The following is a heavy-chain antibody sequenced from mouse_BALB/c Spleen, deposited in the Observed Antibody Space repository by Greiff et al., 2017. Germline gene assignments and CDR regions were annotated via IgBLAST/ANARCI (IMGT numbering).Heavy chain of an antibody. CDR3: ARVRDYYGSSPFDY. D-gene: IGHD1-1*01. CDR2: INPYNDGT. CDR1: GYTFTSYV. J-gene: IGHJ2*01. V-gene: IGHV1-14*01. Sequence: EVQVVESGPELVKPGASVKMSCKASGYTFTSYVMHWVKQKPGQGLEWIGYINPYNDGTKYNEKFKGKATLTSDKSSSTAYMELSSLTSEDSAVYYCARVRDYYGSSPFDYWGQGTTLTVSS.